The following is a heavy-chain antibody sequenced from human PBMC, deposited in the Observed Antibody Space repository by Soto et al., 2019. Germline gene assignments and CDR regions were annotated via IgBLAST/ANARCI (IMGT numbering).Heavy chain of an antibody. CDR3: ARDAPYTNSWFPSYCMDV. D-gene: IGHD6-13*01. J-gene: IGHJ6*03. CDR2: IDSSVTTI. V-gene: IGHV3-48*01. CDR1: GFTFGTYS. Sequence: EVQLVESGGDLVQQGGSLTLSCAASGFTFGTYSMTWVRQAPGKGLEGVAYIDSSVTTIYYADSVKGRFTISRDNAKNSLYLQMNSLSAEDTAVYYCARDAPYTNSWFPSYCMDVWGRGTTVTVSS.